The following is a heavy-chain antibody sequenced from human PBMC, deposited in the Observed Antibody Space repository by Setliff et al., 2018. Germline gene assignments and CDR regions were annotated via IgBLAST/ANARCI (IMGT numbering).Heavy chain of an antibody. CDR3: SRLVRFCTRTSCQRLSGDEY. Sequence: ASVKVSCKASGYTFTGYGVSWVRQAPGQGLEWVGWISPYNGNTYYAPKFQDRVTLTADTSTTTAYLQLTNLRSDDTAIYFCSRLVRFCTRTSCQRLSGDEYRGQGALVTVSS. CDR1: GYTFTGYG. CDR2: ISPYNGNT. D-gene: IGHD2-2*01. V-gene: IGHV1-18*01. J-gene: IGHJ4*02.